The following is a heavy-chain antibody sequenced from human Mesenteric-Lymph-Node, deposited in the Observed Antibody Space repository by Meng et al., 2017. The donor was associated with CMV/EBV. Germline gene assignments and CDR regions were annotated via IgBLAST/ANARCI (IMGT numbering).Heavy chain of an antibody. CDR1: GDSVSSNSAA. V-gene: IGHV6-1*01. CDR2: TYYRAEWYN. Sequence: SETLSLTCAISGDSVSSNSAAWNWIRQSPSRGLEWLGRTYYRAEWYNDYAVSVKSRITINPDTSKNQFSLQLNSVTPEDTAVYYCARDASHQLTAYNWFDPWGQGTLVTVSS. D-gene: IGHD4/OR15-4a*01. J-gene: IGHJ5*02. CDR3: ARDASHQLTAYNWFDP.